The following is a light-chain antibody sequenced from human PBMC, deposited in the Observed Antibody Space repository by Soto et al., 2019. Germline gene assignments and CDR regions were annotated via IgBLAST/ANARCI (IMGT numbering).Light chain of an antibody. CDR3: QQYSHLIT. J-gene: IGKJ5*01. Sequence: DIQITHSPSSLSASVVYRVTITCQASQDISNYLNWYQQKLGKAPKLLIYDASNLETGVPSRFSGSGSGTDFTFTISSLQPEDIATYYCQQYSHLITFGQGTRLEIK. CDR2: DAS. V-gene: IGKV1-33*01. CDR1: QDISNY.